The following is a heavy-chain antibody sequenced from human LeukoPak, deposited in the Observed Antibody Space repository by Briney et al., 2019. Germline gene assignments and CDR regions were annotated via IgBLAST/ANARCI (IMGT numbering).Heavy chain of an antibody. V-gene: IGHV3-33*08. CDR2: IWYDGSNK. CDR3: ARAWPNTWNDY. CDR1: GFTFSSYS. D-gene: IGHD1-1*01. J-gene: IGHJ4*02. Sequence: PGGSLRLSCAASGFTFSSYSMHWVRQAPGKGLEWVAVIWYDGSNKYYADSVKGRFTISRDNSKNTLYLQMNSLRAGDTAVYYCARAWPNTWNDYWGQGTLVTVSS.